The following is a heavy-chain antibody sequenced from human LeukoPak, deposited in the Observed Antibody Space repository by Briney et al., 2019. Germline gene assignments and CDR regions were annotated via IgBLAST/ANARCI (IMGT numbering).Heavy chain of an antibody. J-gene: IGHJ4*02. D-gene: IGHD6-19*01. Sequence: TGGSLRLSCTVSGFTVSTNSWSWVRQAPGKGLEWVSFIYIGGNTHYSDSVKGRFTISRDNSKNTLYLQMNSVRAEDTAIYYCARRAGEYSHPYDYWGQGTLVTVSS. CDR1: GFTVSTNS. CDR2: IYIGGNT. CDR3: ARRAGEYSHPYDY. V-gene: IGHV3-53*01.